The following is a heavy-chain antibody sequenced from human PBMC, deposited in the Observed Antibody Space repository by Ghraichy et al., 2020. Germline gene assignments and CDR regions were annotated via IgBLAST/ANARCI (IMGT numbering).Heavy chain of an antibody. V-gene: IGHV3-30-3*01. D-gene: IGHD7-27*01. J-gene: IGHJ4*02. CDR3: AREMAHSKWGPDFDY. CDR2: IGSYGTQK. CDR1: GFTFSTYS. Sequence: GESLNISCAASGFTFSTYSMHWVRQAPGKGLEWVALIGSYGTQKYYANSVQGRFTISRDNSNSALYLQLSSLRPEDTAVYYCAREMAHSKWGPDFDYWGQGTLVTVSS.